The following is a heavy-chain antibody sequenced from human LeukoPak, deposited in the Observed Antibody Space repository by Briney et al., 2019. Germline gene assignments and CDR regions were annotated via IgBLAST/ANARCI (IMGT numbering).Heavy chain of an antibody. V-gene: IGHV3-30*02. CDR1: GFTFRSYG. D-gene: IGHD6-19*01. CDR2: IRYDGSNK. J-gene: IGHJ4*02. CDR3: AKEHSSGWYYLDY. Sequence: GGSLRLSCAASGFTFRSYGLHWVRQAPGRGLEWVAFIRYDGSNKYYADSVKGRFTISRDNSKNTLYLQMNSLRVVDTAVYYCAKEHSSGWYYLDYWGQGTLVTVSS.